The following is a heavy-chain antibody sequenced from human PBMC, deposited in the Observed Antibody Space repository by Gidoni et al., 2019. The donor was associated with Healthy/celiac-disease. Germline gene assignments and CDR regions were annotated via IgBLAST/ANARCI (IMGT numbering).Heavy chain of an antibody. CDR1: GFTFSSYG. CDR3: AKSPSWSSSWTTFDY. V-gene: IGHV3-30*02. CDR2: IRYDGSNK. Sequence: QVQLVESGGGVVQPGGSLRLSCAASGFTFSSYGMHWVRQAPGKGLGWVAFIRYDGSNKYYADSVKGRFTISRDNSKNTLYLQMNSLRAEDTAVYYCAKSPSWSSSWTTFDYWGQGTLVTVSS. J-gene: IGHJ4*02. D-gene: IGHD6-13*01.